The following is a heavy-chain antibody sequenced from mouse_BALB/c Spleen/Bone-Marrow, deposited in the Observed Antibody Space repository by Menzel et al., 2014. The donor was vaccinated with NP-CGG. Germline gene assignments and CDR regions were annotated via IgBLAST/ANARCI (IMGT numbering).Heavy chain of an antibody. CDR1: GYTFTDYY. D-gene: IGHD2-14*01. Sequence: LVESGPELVRPGASVKISCKASGYTFTDYYINWVKQKPGQGLEWIGWIYPGSGNTKYNEKFKGKATLTVDTSSSTAYMQLSSLTSEDTAVYFCARQVRLFYAMDYWGQGTSVTVSS. J-gene: IGHJ4*01. CDR3: ARQVRLFYAMDY. V-gene: IGHV1-84*02. CDR2: IYPGSGNT.